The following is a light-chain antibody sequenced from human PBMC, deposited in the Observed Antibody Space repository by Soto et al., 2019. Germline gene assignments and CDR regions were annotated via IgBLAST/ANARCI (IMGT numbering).Light chain of an antibody. Sequence: DIQMTQSPSTLSASVGDRVTITCRASQSISSWLAWYQQKPGKAPKLLIYDASSLESGVPSRFSGSGSGTEFILTISSLHPDDFATYYCQQYNSYAYTFGQGTKLEIK. CDR1: QSISSW. V-gene: IGKV1-5*01. CDR3: QQYNSYAYT. J-gene: IGKJ2*01. CDR2: DAS.